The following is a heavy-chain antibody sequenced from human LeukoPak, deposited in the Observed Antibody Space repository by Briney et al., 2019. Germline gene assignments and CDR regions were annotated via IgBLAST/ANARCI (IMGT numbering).Heavy chain of an antibody. Sequence: ASVKVSCKASGYTFTSYGISWVRQAPGQGLEWMGWISAYNGNTNYAQKLQGRVTMTTDTSTGTAYMELRSLRSDDTAVYYCARVPRSYFLEWLPQEDYWGQGTLVTVSS. D-gene: IGHD3-3*01. V-gene: IGHV1-18*01. CDR2: ISAYNGNT. CDR3: ARVPRSYFLEWLPQEDY. J-gene: IGHJ4*02. CDR1: GYTFTSYG.